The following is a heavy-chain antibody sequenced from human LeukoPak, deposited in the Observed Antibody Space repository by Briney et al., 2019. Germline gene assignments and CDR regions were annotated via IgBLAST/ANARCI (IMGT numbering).Heavy chain of an antibody. CDR3: ANRPPKITAAGTSHDFHY. J-gene: IGHJ4*02. D-gene: IGHD6-13*01. CDR2: IRFDGSDE. CDR1: GFTFSSSG. Sequence: GGSLRLSCAASGFTFSSSGMHWVRQAPGKGLEWVAFIRFDGSDEYYRDSVKGRFTISRDNSKNTLYLQMNSLRTEDRAVYYCANRPPKITAAGTSHDFHYWGQGTLVTVSS. V-gene: IGHV3-30*02.